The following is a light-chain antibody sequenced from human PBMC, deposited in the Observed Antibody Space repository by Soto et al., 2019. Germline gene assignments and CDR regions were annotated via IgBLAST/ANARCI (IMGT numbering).Light chain of an antibody. J-gene: IGKJ4*01. Sequence: EILLTQSPGTLSLSPGERATLSCRASQSVSSNYLAWYQQKPGQAPRLLIYGASSRPTGIPDRFSGSGSGTDFTLTISRLEPEDFAVYYCQRYGTSPLAFGGGTKVEIK. CDR3: QRYGTSPLA. CDR2: GAS. V-gene: IGKV3-20*01. CDR1: QSVSSNY.